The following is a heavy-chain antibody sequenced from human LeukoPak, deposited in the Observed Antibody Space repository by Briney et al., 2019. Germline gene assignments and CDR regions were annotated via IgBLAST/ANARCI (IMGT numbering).Heavy chain of an antibody. J-gene: IGHJ4*02. CDR3: ARGTGDGYNLGDFDY. CDR2: ISSSGSTI. CDR1: RFTVSDYY. D-gene: IGHD5-24*01. V-gene: IGHV3-11*01. Sequence: GGSLRLSCAASRFTVSDYYISWIRQAPGKGLEWVSYISSSGSTIYFADSVKGRFTISRDNAKNSLYLQMNSLRAEDTAVYYCARGTGDGYNLGDFDYWGQGTLVTVSS.